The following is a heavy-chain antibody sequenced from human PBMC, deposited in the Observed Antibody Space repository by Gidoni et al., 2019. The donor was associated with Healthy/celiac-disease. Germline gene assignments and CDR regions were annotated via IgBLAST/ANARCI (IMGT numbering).Heavy chain of an antibody. CDR2: ISGSGGST. Sequence: EVQLLESGGGLVQPGGSLRLSCAASGSTFSSYAMSWVRPAPGKGLEWVSAISGSGGSTYYADSVKGRFTISRDNSKNTLYLQMNSLRAEDTAVYYCAPLVGYYDSSGYPGAFDIWGQGTMVTVSS. CDR3: APLVGYYDSSGYPGAFDI. J-gene: IGHJ3*02. D-gene: IGHD3-22*01. V-gene: IGHV3-23*01. CDR1: GSTFSSYA.